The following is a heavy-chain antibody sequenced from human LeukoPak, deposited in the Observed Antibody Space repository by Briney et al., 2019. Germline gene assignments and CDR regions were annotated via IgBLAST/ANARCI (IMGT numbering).Heavy chain of an antibody. J-gene: IGHJ6*02. D-gene: IGHD6-19*01. Sequence: PGGSLRLSCAASGFTFSSYSMNWVRQAPGKGLEWLSYISSSSSTIYYADSVKGRFTISRDNAKNSLYLQMNSLRAEDTAVYYCASDSSGWPYYYYGMDVWGQGTTVTVSS. V-gene: IGHV3-48*04. CDR2: ISSSSSTI. CDR3: ASDSSGWPYYYYGMDV. CDR1: GFTFSSYS.